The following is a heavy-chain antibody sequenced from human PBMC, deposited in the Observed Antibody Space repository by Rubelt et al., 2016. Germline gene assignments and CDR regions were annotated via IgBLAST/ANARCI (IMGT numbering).Heavy chain of an antibody. J-gene: IGHJ4*02. CDR2: IYHTGTT. Sequence: TCSVSNYSISSNYFWVWVRQPPGKGLEWIGSIYHTGTTYYSASLESRVTISVDTSKNQFSLRLTSVTAADTAMYYCGRQTSQYGDPDYFDYWGQGTLVTVSS. CDR1: NYSISSNYF. V-gene: IGHV4-38-2*02. D-gene: IGHD4-17*01. CDR3: GRQTSQYGDPDYFDY.